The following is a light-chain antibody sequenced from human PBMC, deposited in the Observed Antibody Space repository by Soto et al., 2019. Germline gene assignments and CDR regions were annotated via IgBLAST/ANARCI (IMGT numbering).Light chain of an antibody. V-gene: IGKV3-20*01. CDR2: AS. CDR1: QSVTNNY. J-gene: IGKJ1*01. Sequence: EIVLTQSPGTLSLSPGDRASLSCRASQSVTNNYLSWYQQKPGQAPRLLMFASNRATGIPGRFSGSGSGTDFTLTISGLEPEDFAVYYCQQSGSLPWTVGQGTKVEI. CDR3: QQSGSLPWT.